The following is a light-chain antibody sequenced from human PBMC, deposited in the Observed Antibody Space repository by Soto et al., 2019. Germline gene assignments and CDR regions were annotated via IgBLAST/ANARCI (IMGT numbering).Light chain of an antibody. CDR1: SSDVGGYNY. Sequence: QSALTQPRSVSGSPGQSVTLSCTGTSSDVGGYNYVSWYQHHPGKAPKFIIYDVNKRPSGVADRFSCAKSGNTASLTISGVQAEDDDAYYCCSSSGDGNVVCGGGTKLTVL. CDR3: CSSSGDGNVV. CDR2: DVN. J-gene: IGLJ2*01. V-gene: IGLV2-11*01.